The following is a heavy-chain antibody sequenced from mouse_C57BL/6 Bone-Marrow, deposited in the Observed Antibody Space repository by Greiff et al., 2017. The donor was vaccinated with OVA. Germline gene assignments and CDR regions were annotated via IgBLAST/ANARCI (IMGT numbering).Heavy chain of an antibody. CDR3: ARWDVGAMDY. V-gene: IGHV1-43*01. Sequence: EVKLQESGPELVKPGASVKISCKASGYSFTGYYMHWVKQSSEKSLEWIGEINPSTGGTSYNQKFKGKATLTVDKSSSTAYMQLKSLTSEDSAVYYCARWDVGAMDYWGQGTSVTVSS. J-gene: IGHJ4*01. D-gene: IGHD4-1*01. CDR1: GYSFTGYY. CDR2: INPSTGGT.